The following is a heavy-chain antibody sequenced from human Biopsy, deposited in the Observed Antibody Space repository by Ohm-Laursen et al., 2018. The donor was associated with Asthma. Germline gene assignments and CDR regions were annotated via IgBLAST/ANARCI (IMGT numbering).Heavy chain of an antibody. CDR2: IYYSGST. CDR1: YGSITSGGYY. V-gene: IGHV4-31*02. CDR3: ARAQDYYDSRGYYRSFDY. D-gene: IGHD3-22*01. Sequence: PSDTLPLTCTVSYGSITSGGYYWTWIRQHPGKGLEWIGFIYYSGSTYYNPSLKSRVSISIDTSKNQFSLKLSSVTAADTAVYYCARAQDYYDSRGYYRSFDYWGQGTLVTVSS. J-gene: IGHJ4*02.